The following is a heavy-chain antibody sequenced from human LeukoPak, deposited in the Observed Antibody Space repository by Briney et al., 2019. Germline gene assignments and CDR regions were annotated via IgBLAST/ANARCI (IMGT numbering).Heavy chain of an antibody. Sequence: ASVKVSCKASGYTFTSYGSSWVRQAPGHGLEWMGWISTYNGNTNYAQKLQGRVTMTSDTSTSTAYMELRSLRSDDTAVYYCARVAGLRYFDWVDYWGQGTPVTVSS. V-gene: IGHV1-18*04. CDR3: ARVAGLRYFDWVDY. CDR1: GYTFTSYG. CDR2: ISTYNGNT. D-gene: IGHD3-9*01. J-gene: IGHJ4*02.